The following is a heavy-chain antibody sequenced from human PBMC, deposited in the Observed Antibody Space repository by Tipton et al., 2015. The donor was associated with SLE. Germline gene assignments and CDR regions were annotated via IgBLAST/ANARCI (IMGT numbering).Heavy chain of an antibody. CDR1: GFILSDYY. D-gene: IGHD3-22*01. J-gene: IGHJ6*02. CDR3: AKDLSYYDSRGFGIYYYFYAVDV. CDR2: ISNDLGRGSST. Sequence: SLRLSCAASGFILSDYYINWIRQAPGKGLEWVAYISNDLGRGSSTYYADSVKGRFTISRDNSKNTLYLQMNSLRAEDTAVYYCAKDLSYYDSRGFGIYYYFYAVDVWGQGTTVTVPS. V-gene: IGHV3-11*04.